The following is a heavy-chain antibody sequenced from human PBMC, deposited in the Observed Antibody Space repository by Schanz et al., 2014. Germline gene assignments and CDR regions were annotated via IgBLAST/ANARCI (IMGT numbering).Heavy chain of an antibody. CDR2: ISGSGGST. J-gene: IGHJ4*02. Sequence: VQLGESGGGVVQPGRSLRLSCAASGFTFSSYAMTWVRQAPGKGLEWVSGISGSGGSTYSADSVKGRFTISRDNSKNTLYLQMNSLRAEDTAVYYCAKDLLYGAPMPLNHLDYWGQGTLVTVSS. CDR3: AKDLLYGAPMPLNHLDY. CDR1: GFTFSSYA. D-gene: IGHD2-2*01. V-gene: IGHV3-23*04.